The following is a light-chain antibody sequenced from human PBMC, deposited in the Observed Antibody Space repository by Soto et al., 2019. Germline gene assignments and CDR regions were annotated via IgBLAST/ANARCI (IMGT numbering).Light chain of an antibody. V-gene: IGLV2-14*01. CDR3: SSYTRSSTLEV. CDR1: SSDVGGYNY. CDR2: DVS. J-gene: IGLJ1*01. Sequence: QSALTQPASVSGSPGQSITISCTGTSSDVGGYNYVSWYQQHPGKAPKLMIYDVSNRPSGVSNRFSGSKSGNTASLTISGLQAEDAADYYCSSYTRSSTLEVFGTGTKVTVL.